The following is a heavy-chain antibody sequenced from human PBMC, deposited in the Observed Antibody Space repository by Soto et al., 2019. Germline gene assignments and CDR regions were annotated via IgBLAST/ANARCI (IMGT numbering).Heavy chain of an antibody. J-gene: IGHJ4*02. CDR1: GFTFSSYS. Sequence: EVQLVESGGGLVKPGGSLRLSCAASGFTFSSYSMNWVRQAPGKGLEWVSSISSSSSYIYYADSVKGRFTISRDNAKNSLYLQMNSLGAEDTAVYYCARDPGGYNFDYWGQGTLVTVSS. CDR3: ARDPGGYNFDY. CDR2: ISSSSSYI. V-gene: IGHV3-21*01. D-gene: IGHD5-12*01.